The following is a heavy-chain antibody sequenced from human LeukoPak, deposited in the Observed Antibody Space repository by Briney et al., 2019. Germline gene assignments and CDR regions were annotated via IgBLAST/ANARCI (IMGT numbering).Heavy chain of an antibody. CDR1: GFTFNTYA. J-gene: IGHJ5*02. D-gene: IGHD2-15*01. CDR3: AKGAVAAADTPWFDR. V-gene: IGHV3-23*01. Sequence: GGSPRLSCTASGFTFNTYAMTWVRQAPGKGLEWVSSISGSGGSSYYADSVKGRFTISRDNSKNTLYLQMNRLRAEDTAVYYCAKGAVAAADTPWFDRWGQGALVTVSS. CDR2: ISGSGGSS.